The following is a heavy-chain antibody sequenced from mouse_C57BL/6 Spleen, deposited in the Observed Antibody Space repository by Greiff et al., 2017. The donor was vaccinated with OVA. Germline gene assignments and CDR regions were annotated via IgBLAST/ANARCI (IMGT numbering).Heavy chain of an antibody. D-gene: IGHD1-1*01. CDR2: INYDGSST. V-gene: IGHV5-16*01. CDR1: GFTFSDYY. CDR3: ARGQLRSFYAMDY. Sequence: EVKLVESEGGLVQPGSSMKLSCTASGFTFSDYYMAWVRQVPEKGLEWVANINYDGSSTYYLDSLKSRFIISRDNAKNILYLQMSSLKSEDTATYYCARGQLRSFYAMDYWGQGTSVTVSS. J-gene: IGHJ4*01.